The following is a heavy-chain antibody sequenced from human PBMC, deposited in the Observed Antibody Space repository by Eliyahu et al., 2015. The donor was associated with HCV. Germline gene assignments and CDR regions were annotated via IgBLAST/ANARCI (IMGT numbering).Heavy chain of an antibody. CDR3: ARESRLQSPPSAWFDT. CDR2: XKXDGSEK. V-gene: IGHV3-7*01. CDR1: GFTFXSYW. Sequence: EVQLVASGGTLVQPGGSLRLSCAGSGFTFXSYWLSWVRQAPGKGLEGLXNXKXDGSEKXXGDXVKGRFTISRDNTKNSVYLELNSLGADDTAVYYCARESRLQSPPSAWFDTWGLGTLVTVSS. D-gene: IGHD3-16*01. J-gene: IGHJ5*02.